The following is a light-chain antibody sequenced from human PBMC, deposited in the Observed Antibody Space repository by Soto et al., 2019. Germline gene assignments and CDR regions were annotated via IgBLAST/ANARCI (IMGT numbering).Light chain of an antibody. CDR2: DVT. V-gene: IGLV2-11*01. CDR3: CSYAGRQRL. Sequence: QSALAQPRSVSGSPGQSVTISCTGTNTDVGNYNYVSWYQQRPGKAPQVIIFDVTKRPFRVPDRFSGSKSGNTASLTISGLQAEDEADYYCCSYAGRQRLFGGGTKLTVL. J-gene: IGLJ2*01. CDR1: NTDVGNYNY.